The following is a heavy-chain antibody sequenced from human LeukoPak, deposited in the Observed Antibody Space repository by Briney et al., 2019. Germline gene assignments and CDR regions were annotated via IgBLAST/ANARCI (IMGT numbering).Heavy chain of an antibody. CDR2: ISSSSSYI. CDR1: GFTFSSYS. Sequence: GGSLRLSCAASGFTFSSYSMNWVRQAPGKGLEWVSSISSSSSYIYYADSVKGRFTISRDNSKNTLYLQMNSLRAEDTAVYYCAKVYSARTYAFDMWGQGTVVSVSA. J-gene: IGHJ3*02. D-gene: IGHD6-6*01. V-gene: IGHV3-21*04. CDR3: AKVYSARTYAFDM.